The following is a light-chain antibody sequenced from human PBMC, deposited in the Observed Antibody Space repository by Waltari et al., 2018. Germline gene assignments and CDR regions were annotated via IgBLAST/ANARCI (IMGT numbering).Light chain of an antibody. CDR2: AVS. CDR3: QQDYSAPLT. V-gene: IGKV1-39*01. J-gene: IGKJ4*02. Sequence: DILFIQFTPSLSASVGDGVTITCRACQTIHRIFTWYQQKPGEAPNLLIYAVSTLQSGVPSRFSGSGSGTDFTLTISTLQPEDYATYYCQQDYSAPLTFGEGTKVEIK. CDR1: QTIHRI.